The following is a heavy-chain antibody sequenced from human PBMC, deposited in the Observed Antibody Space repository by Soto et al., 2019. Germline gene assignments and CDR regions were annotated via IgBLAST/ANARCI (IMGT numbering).Heavy chain of an antibody. CDR1: GFTFSSYG. CDR3: ARDIGYCSGGSCYEPVYGMDV. CDR2: IWYDGSNK. J-gene: IGHJ6*02. D-gene: IGHD2-15*01. Sequence: QVQLVESGGGVVQPGRSLRLSCAASGFTFSSYGMHWVRQAPGKGLEWVAVIWYDGSNKYYADSVKGRFTISRDNSKNTLYLQMNSLRAEDTAVYYCARDIGYCSGGSCYEPVYGMDVWGQGTTVTVSS. V-gene: IGHV3-33*01.